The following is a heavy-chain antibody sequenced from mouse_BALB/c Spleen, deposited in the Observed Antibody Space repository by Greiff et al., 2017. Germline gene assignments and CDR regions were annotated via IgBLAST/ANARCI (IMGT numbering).Heavy chain of an antibody. J-gene: IGHJ2*01. D-gene: IGHD2-3*01. V-gene: IGHV1-87*01. CDR1: GYTFTSYW. CDR2: IYPGDGDT. Sequence: QVHVKQSGAELARPGASVKLSCKASGYTFTSYWMQWVKQRPGQGLEWIGAIYPGDGDTRYTQKFKGKATLTADKSSSTAYMQLSSLASEDSAVYYCAKDQDGVLDYWGQGTTLTVSS. CDR3: AKDQDGVLDY.